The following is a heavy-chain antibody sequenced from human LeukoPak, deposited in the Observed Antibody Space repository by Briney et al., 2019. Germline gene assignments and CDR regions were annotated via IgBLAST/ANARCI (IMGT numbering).Heavy chain of an antibody. Sequence: SETLSLTCTVSGGSISSSSYYWSWIRQPPGKGLEWIGYIYYSGSTNYNPSLKSRVTISVDTSKNQFSLKLSSVTAADTAVYYCARGPSDSRSMDVWGQGTTVTVSS. CDR3: ARGPSDSRSMDV. CDR1: GGSISSSSYY. D-gene: IGHD6-13*01. J-gene: IGHJ6*02. CDR2: IYYSGST. V-gene: IGHV4-61*01.